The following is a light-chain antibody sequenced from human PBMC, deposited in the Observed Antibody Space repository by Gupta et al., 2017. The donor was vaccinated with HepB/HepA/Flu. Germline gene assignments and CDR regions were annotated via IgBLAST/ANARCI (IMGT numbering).Light chain of an antibody. CDR1: SRDVGDSNY. CDR3: SSDTSSSSLV. J-gene: IGLJ2*01. CDR2: DVS. V-gene: IGLV2-14*01. Sequence: SALTQPASVSGSPGQSLTISCTGSSRDVGDSNYVSWYQQHPGKVPKLMIYDVSKRAAGAASRFSGSKAGNTASLTISGPKEEEEADYYGSSDTSSSSLVFGGGTKLTVL.